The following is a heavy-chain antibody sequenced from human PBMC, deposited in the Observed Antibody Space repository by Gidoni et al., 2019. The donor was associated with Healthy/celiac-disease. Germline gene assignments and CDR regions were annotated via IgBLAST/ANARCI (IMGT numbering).Heavy chain of an antibody. Sequence: QVQLQQWGAGLLQPSDTLSLTCSVYGVSFSGYYWSWIRQPPGKGLEWIGEINHSGSTNYNPSLKSRVTISVDKSKNQFSLKLSSVTDADTAVYYCARLSGVPAAIRYYYYYMDVWGKGTTVTVSS. CDR1: GVSFSGYY. CDR2: INHSGST. J-gene: IGHJ6*03. CDR3: ARLSGVPAAIRYYYYYMDV. D-gene: IGHD2-2*01. V-gene: IGHV4-34*01.